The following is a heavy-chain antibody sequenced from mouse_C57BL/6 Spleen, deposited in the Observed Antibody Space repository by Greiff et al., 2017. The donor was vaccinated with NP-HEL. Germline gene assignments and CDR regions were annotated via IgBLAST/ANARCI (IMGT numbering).Heavy chain of an antibody. CDR2: IRNKANGYTT. Sequence: EVKLMESGGGLVQPGGSLSLSCAASGFTFTDYYMSWVRQPPGKALEWLGFIRNKANGYTTEYSASVKGRFTISTDNSQSILYLQMTALRAEDSATYYCARYSYRGPFDYWGQGTTLTVSS. CDR1: GFTFTDYY. J-gene: IGHJ2*01. V-gene: IGHV7-3*01. CDR3: ARYSYRGPFDY. D-gene: IGHD2-12*01.